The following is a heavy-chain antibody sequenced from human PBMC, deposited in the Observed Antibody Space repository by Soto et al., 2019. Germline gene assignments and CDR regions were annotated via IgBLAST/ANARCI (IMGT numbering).Heavy chain of an antibody. V-gene: IGHV3-9*01. J-gene: IGHJ4*02. D-gene: IGHD6-19*01. CDR3: AKDRKGSSGWYDLDY. CDR1: GFTFDDYA. CDR2: ISWNSVTI. Sequence: EVQLVESGGGLVQPGRSLRLSCVASGFTFDDYAMEWVRQVPGKGLEWVSGISWNSVTIAYADSVKGRFTVSRDNAENSLYLEMNSLRPEDTALYYCAKDRKGSSGWYDLDYWGQGTLVTVSS.